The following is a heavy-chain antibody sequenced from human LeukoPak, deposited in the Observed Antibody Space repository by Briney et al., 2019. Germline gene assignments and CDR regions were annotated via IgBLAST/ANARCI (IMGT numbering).Heavy chain of an antibody. CDR2: IIPIFGIA. D-gene: IGHD3-22*01. CDR3: ARSAYGYYDSSGYYDGEFDY. CDR1: GGTFSSYA. Sequence: GSSVKVSCKASGGTFSSYAISWVRQAPGQGLEWMGRIIPIFGIANYAQKFQGRVTITADKSTSTAYMELTSLRSKDTAVYYCARSAYGYYDSSGYYDGEFDYWGQGTLVTVSS. V-gene: IGHV1-69*04. J-gene: IGHJ4*02.